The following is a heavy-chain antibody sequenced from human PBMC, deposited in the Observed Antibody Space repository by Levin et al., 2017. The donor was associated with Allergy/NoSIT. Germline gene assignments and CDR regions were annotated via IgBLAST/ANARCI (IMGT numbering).Heavy chain of an antibody. J-gene: IGHJ4*02. CDR3: ARGLAYTTAWFALDYFDC. Sequence: GESLKISCAPSGFTFKNYAMHWVRQAPGKGLEWMAVISYDGRNRHYASAVKGRFTISRDNSKNSLHLQIYSLRGEDTAVYYCARGLAYTTAWFALDYFDCWGQGTLVTVSS. V-gene: IGHV3-30*04. CDR2: ISYDGRNR. CDR1: GFTFKNYA. D-gene: IGHD6-19*01.